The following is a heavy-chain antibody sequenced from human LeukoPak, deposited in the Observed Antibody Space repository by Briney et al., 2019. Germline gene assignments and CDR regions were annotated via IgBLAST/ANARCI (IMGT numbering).Heavy chain of an antibody. D-gene: IGHD1-14*01. CDR1: VYTLTCYY. J-gene: IGHJ5*02. Sequence: ASVQVTCLASVYTLTCYYMHGLRPPPGQGLEWMGWINPNSGGKNYGQKFQGRVTMTRDTSIRPAYMEHSRLRSGETAVYYWARGSRYKTAQNWFDPWGQGTLVTVSS. CDR2: INPNSGGK. CDR3: ARGSRYKTAQNWFDP. V-gene: IGHV1-2*02.